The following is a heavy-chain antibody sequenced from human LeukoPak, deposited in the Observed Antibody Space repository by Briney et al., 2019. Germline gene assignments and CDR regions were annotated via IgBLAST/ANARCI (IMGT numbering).Heavy chain of an antibody. Sequence: PGRSLRLSCAASGFTFSSYGMHWVRQAPGKGLEWVAVISYDGSNKYYADSVKGRFTISRDNSKNTLYLQMNSLRAEDTAVYYCARAQQLEILTTPGPIFDYWGQGTLVTVSS. D-gene: IGHD6-13*01. V-gene: IGHV3-30*03. CDR1: GFTFSSYG. CDR2: ISYDGSNK. J-gene: IGHJ4*02. CDR3: ARAQQLEILTTPGPIFDY.